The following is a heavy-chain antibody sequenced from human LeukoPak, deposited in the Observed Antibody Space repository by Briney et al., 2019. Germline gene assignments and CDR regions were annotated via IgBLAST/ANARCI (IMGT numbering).Heavy chain of an antibody. J-gene: IGHJ4*02. CDR1: GFTFSSYG. D-gene: IGHD6-19*01. CDR3: AKDKYSYSSGWYPQFDY. Sequence: GRSLRLSCAASGFTFSSYGMHWVRQAPGKGLEWVAVISYDGSNKYYADSVKGRFTISRDNSKNTLYLQMNSLRAEDTAVYYCAKDKYSYSSGWYPQFDYWGQGTLVTVSS. V-gene: IGHV3-30*18. CDR2: ISYDGSNK.